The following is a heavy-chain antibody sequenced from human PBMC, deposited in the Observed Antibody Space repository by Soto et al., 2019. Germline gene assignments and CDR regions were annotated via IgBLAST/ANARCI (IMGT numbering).Heavy chain of an antibody. D-gene: IGHD2-8*01. CDR1: GFTFSSYG. CDR3: AKDYCTNGVCYRGMDV. V-gene: IGHV3-30*18. CDR2: ISYDGSNK. Sequence: GGSLRLSCAASGFTFSSYGMHWVRQAPGKGLEWVAVISYDGSNKYYADSVKGRFTISRDNSKNTLYLQMNSLRAEDTAVYYCAKDYCTNGVCYRGMDVWGQGTTVTVSS. J-gene: IGHJ6*02.